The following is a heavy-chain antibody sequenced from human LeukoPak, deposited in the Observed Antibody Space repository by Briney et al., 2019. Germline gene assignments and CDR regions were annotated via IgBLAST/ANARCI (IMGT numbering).Heavy chain of an antibody. CDR1: GFTFSNAW. CDR2: IKSKTDGGTT. CDR3: TTDGVLWFGALI. V-gene: IGHV3-15*01. D-gene: IGHD3-10*01. J-gene: IGHJ3*02. Sequence: PGGSLRLSCAASGFTFSNAWMSWVRQAPGKGLEWVGRIKSKTDGGTTDYAAPVKGRFTIPRDDSKNTLYLQMNSLKTEDTAVYYCTTDGVLWFGALIWGQGTMVTVSS.